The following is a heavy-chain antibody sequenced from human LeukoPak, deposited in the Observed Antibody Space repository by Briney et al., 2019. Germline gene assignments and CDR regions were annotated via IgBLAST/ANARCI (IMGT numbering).Heavy chain of an antibody. Sequence: SETLSLTCTVSDDSFSSHYWTWIRQPPGKGLEWIGYISYIGSTNYNPSLKSRVTISVDTSKNQFSLKVSSVTAADTAVYYYARDTTTVTKGFDIWGQGTLVTVSS. CDR3: ARDTTTVTKGFDI. J-gene: IGHJ3*02. D-gene: IGHD4-17*01. CDR1: DDSFSSHY. V-gene: IGHV4-59*11. CDR2: ISYIGST.